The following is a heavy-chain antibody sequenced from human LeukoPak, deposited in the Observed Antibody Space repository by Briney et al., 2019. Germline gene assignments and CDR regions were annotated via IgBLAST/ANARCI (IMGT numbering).Heavy chain of an antibody. CDR3: ARDGSGHWFDP. CDR1: GYTFNTYG. D-gene: IGHD6-25*01. J-gene: IGHJ5*02. V-gene: IGHV1-18*04. Sequence: ASVKVSCKASGYTFNTYGISWVRQAPGQGLEWMGWINAYNGDTNHAQKFQGRVTMNTDTSTTTAYMELGSLRSDDTAVYYCARDGSGHWFDPWGQGTLVTVSS. CDR2: INAYNGDT.